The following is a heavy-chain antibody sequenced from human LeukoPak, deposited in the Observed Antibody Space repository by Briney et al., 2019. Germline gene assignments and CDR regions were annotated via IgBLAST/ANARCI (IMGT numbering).Heavy chain of an antibody. J-gene: IGHJ4*02. V-gene: IGHV1-24*01. CDR2: FDPEDGET. D-gene: IGHD3-10*01. CDR1: GYTLTELS. CDR3: AKDRVYGYGSGQRYYFDW. Sequence: GASVTVSCKVSGYTLTELSMHWVRQAPGKGLEWMGGFDPEDGETIYAQKFQGRVTMTEDTSTDTAYMELSSLRAEDTAVYYCAKDRVYGYGSGQRYYFDWWGQGTLVTVSS.